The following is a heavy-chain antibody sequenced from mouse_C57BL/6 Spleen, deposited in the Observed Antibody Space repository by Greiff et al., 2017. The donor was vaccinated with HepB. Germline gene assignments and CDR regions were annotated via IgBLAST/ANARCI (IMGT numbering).Heavy chain of an antibody. CDR3: ARRGIYYDYDLFAY. V-gene: IGHV1-55*01. Sequence: QVQLQQPGAELVKPGASVKMSCKASGYTFTSYWITWVKQRPGQGLEWIGDIYPGSGSTNYNEKFKSKATLTVDTSSSTAYMQLSSLTSEDSAVYYCARRGIYYDYDLFAYWGQGTLVTVSA. J-gene: IGHJ3*01. CDR2: IYPGSGST. CDR1: GYTFTSYW. D-gene: IGHD2-4*01.